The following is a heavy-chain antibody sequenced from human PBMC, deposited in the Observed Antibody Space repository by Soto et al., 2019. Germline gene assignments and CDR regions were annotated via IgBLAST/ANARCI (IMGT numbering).Heavy chain of an antibody. Sequence: QVQLQESGPGLVKPSETLSLTCTVSGGSISSYYWSWIRQPPGKGLEWIGYIYYSGSTNYNPSLKSRVTISVDTSKYQFCLKLSSVTAADTAVYYCARLGYSSGWSLFDSWGQGTLVTVSS. J-gene: IGHJ4*02. V-gene: IGHV4-59*08. CDR2: IYYSGST. CDR1: GGSISSYY. D-gene: IGHD6-19*01. CDR3: ARLGYSSGWSLFDS.